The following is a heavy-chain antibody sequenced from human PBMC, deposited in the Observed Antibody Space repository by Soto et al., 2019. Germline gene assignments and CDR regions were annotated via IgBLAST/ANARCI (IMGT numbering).Heavy chain of an antibody. J-gene: IGHJ3*02. Sequence: GGSLRLSCAASGFTFSSYAMSWVRQAPGKGLEWVSAISGGGGSTYYADSVKGRFTISRDNSKNTLYLQMNSLRAEDTAVYYCAKDSAIVVVPAAPGDAFDIWGQGTMVAVSS. D-gene: IGHD2-2*01. CDR3: AKDSAIVVVPAAPGDAFDI. CDR1: GFTFSSYA. CDR2: ISGGGGST. V-gene: IGHV3-23*01.